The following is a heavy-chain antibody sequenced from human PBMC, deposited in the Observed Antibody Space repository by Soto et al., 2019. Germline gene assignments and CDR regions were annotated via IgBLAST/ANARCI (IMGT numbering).Heavy chain of an antibody. CDR2: ISSSSSYT. Sequence: PGVSLRLSCAASGFTLRTYAISWVRQAPGKGLEWVSSISSSSSYTYYADSVKGRFTISRDNAKNSLYLQMNSLRAEDTAVYYCARFGIVVVPAAPGNYYYYMDVWGKGTTVTVSS. D-gene: IGHD2-2*01. J-gene: IGHJ6*03. V-gene: IGHV3-21*01. CDR3: ARFGIVVVPAAPGNYYYYMDV. CDR1: GFTLRTYA.